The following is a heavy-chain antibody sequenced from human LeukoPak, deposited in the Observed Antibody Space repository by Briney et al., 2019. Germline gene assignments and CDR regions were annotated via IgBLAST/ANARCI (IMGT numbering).Heavy chain of an antibody. CDR1: GYPIASGFY. CDR2: IHHSGAT. D-gene: IGHD2-2*01. J-gene: IGHJ5*02. V-gene: IGHV4-38-2*01. Sequence: SETLSLTCAVSGYPIASGFYWGVVRQPPGKGLEWIASIHHSGATFYNPSLKSRVTISLDMSKNQFSLKLSSVTAADTAVYYCARARRVVPAAAPRWFDPWGQGTLVTVSS. CDR3: ARARRVVPAAAPRWFDP.